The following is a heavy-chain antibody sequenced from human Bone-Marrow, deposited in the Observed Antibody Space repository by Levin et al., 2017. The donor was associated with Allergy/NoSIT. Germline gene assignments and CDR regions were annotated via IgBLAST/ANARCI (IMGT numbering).Heavy chain of an antibody. Sequence: LSLTCAASGFTFSDYGMHWVRQAPGKGLEWVALISYDARHEYYADSVRGRFPISRDNFKNMLYLEMNPLSAEDTAMYYCAKDFCNVLGHCNGYLTDDWIDPWGQGTLVTVSS. D-gene: IGHD2-15*01. CDR3: AKDFCNVLGHCNGYLTDDWIDP. J-gene: IGHJ5*02. CDR1: GFTFSDYG. CDR2: ISYDARHE. V-gene: IGHV3-30*18.